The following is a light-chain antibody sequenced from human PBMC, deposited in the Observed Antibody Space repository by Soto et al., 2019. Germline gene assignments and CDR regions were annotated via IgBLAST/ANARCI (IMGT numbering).Light chain of an antibody. CDR1: SSNIGAGYD. CDR2: GNS. Sequence: QPVLTQPPSVSGAPGQRVTISCTGSSSNIGAGYDVHWYQHLPGTVPKLLIFGNSNRPSGVPDRFSGSKSGTSASLAITGLQAEDEADYYCQSYDNKLSGWVFGGGTKVTVL. CDR3: QSYDNKLSGWV. V-gene: IGLV1-40*01. J-gene: IGLJ3*02.